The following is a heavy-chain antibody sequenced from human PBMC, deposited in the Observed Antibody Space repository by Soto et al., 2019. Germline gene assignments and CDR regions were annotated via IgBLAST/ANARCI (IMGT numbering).Heavy chain of an antibody. CDR1: GGSISSGGYY. CDR3: ARDPGGVSDY. J-gene: IGHJ4*02. V-gene: IGHV4-31*03. D-gene: IGHD3-16*01. CDR2: IYYSGST. Sequence: TSETLSLTCTVSGGSISSGGYYWSWIRQHPGKGLEWIGYIYYSGSTYYNPSLKSRVTRSVDTSKNQFSLKLSSVTAADTAVYYCARDPGGVSDYWGQGTLVTVSS.